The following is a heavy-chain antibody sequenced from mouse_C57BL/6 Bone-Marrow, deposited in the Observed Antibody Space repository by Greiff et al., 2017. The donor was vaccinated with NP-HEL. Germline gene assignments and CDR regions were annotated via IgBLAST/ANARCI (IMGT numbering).Heavy chain of an antibody. D-gene: IGHD1-1*01. CDR3: TPTGDYYAMDY. J-gene: IGHJ4*01. CDR2: IRLKSDNYAT. V-gene: IGHV6-3*01. Sequence: EVKLEESGGGLVQPGGSMKLSCVASGFTFSNYWMNWVRQSPEKGLEWVAQIRLKSDNYATHYAESVKGRFTISRDDSKSSVYLQMNNLRAEDTVIYSCTPTGDYYAMDYWGQGTSVTVSS. CDR1: GFTFSNYW.